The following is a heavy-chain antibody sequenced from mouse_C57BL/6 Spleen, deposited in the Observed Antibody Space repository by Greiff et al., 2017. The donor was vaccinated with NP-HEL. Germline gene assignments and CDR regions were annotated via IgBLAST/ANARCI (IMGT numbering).Heavy chain of an antibody. V-gene: IGHV1-82*01. Sequence: VQVVESGPELVKPGASVKISCKASGYAFSSSWMNWVKQRPGKGLEWIGRIYPGDGDTNYNGKFKGKATLTADKSSSTAYMQLSSLTSEDSAVYFCARRDYYYGSSSAMDYWGQGTSVTVSS. D-gene: IGHD1-1*01. J-gene: IGHJ4*01. CDR3: ARRDYYYGSSSAMDY. CDR1: GYAFSSSW. CDR2: IYPGDGDT.